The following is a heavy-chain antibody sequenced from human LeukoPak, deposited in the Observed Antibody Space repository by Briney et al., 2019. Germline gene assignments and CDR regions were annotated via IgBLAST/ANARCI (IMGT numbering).Heavy chain of an antibody. Sequence: GGSLRLSCTASGFTFGDYAMSWVRQAPGKGLEWVGFIRSKAYGGTTEYAASVKGRFTISRDDSKSIAYLQMNSLKTEDTAVYYCTRGEWDYGDYFYQTFDYWGQGTLVTVSS. J-gene: IGHJ4*02. CDR1: GFTFGDYA. CDR2: IRSKAYGGTT. D-gene: IGHD4-17*01. CDR3: TRGEWDYGDYFYQTFDY. V-gene: IGHV3-49*04.